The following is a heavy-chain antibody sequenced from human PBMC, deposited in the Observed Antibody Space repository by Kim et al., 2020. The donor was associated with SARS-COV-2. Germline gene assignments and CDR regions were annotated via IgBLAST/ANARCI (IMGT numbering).Heavy chain of an antibody. J-gene: IGHJ4*02. D-gene: IGHD6-19*01. V-gene: IGHV1-69*01. CDR3: AGLRAVAGSVSDY. Sequence: SARKFQGGVTITADESTSTAYMELSSLRSEDTAVYYCAGLRAVAGSVSDYWGQGTLVTVSS.